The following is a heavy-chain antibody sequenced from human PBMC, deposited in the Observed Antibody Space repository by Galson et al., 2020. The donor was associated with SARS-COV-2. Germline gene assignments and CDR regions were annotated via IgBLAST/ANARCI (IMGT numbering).Heavy chain of an antibody. CDR1: GFTFSDYY. Sequence: TGGSLRLSCAASGFTFSDYYMSWIRQAPGKGLEWVSYISSSGSIIYYADSVKGRFTISRDNAKNSLYLQMNSLRAEDTAVYYCARDLIAAAGNYYYYGMDVWGQGTTVTVSS. V-gene: IGHV3-11*01. CDR3: ARDLIAAAGNYYYYGMDV. J-gene: IGHJ6*02. CDR2: ISSSGSII. D-gene: IGHD6-13*01.